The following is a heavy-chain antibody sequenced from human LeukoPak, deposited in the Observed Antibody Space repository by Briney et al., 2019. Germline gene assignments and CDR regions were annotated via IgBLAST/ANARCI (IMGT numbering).Heavy chain of an antibody. CDR2: ISGTGGST. CDR3: AKGLNIAAAGTYYYYGMDV. Sequence: PGGSLGLSCAASGFTFSSYAMSWVRQAPGKGLEWVSAISGTGGSTYYADSVRGRFTISRDNSKNTLYLQMNSLRAEDTAVYYCAKGLNIAAAGTYYYYGMDVWGQGTTVIVSS. CDR1: GFTFSSYA. J-gene: IGHJ6*02. V-gene: IGHV3-23*01. D-gene: IGHD6-13*01.